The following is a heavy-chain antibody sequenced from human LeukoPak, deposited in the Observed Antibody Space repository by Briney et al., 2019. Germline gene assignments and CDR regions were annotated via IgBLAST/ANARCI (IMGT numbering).Heavy chain of an antibody. CDR2: IYPGDPDT. CDR3: ATQPPYYYGSGSYWMGGFDY. D-gene: IGHD3-10*01. CDR1: GYSFTSYW. J-gene: IGHJ4*02. Sequence: GESLKISCRGSGYSFTSYWIGWVRQMPGKGLEWMGIIYPGDPDTRYSPSFQGQVTISADKSISTAYLQWSSLKASDTAMYYCATQPPYYYGSGSYWMGGFDYWGQGTLVTVSS. V-gene: IGHV5-51*01.